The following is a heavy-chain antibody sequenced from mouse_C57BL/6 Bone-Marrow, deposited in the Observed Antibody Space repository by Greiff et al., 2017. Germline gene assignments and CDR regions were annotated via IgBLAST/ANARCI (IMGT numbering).Heavy chain of an antibody. V-gene: IGHV14-1*01. CDR1: GFNIKDYY. Sequence: VHVKQSGAELVRPGASVKLSCTASGFNIKDYYMHWVKQRPEQGLEWIGRIDPEDGDTEYAPKFQGKATMTADTSSNTAYLQLSSLTSEDTAVYYCTIRLGGVLGGQGTLVTVSA. J-gene: IGHJ3*01. CDR3: TIRLGGVL. CDR2: IDPEDGDT. D-gene: IGHD3-3*01.